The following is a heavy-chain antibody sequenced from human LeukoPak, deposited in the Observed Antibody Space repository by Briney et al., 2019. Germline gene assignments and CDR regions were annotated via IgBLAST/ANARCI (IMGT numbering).Heavy chain of an antibody. V-gene: IGHV3-11*01. CDR2: VSSTGGDK. CDR3: ASRRQYGDYDY. CDR1: GVTFEDYY. D-gene: IGHD4-17*01. J-gene: IGHJ4*02. Sequence: GGSLRLSCTGSGVTFEDYYLSWIRQAPGKGLEWISYVSSTGGDKFYADPVKGRFTISRDNAKKSLYLQMNSLRAEDTALYYCASRRQYGDYDYWGQGTLVTVSP.